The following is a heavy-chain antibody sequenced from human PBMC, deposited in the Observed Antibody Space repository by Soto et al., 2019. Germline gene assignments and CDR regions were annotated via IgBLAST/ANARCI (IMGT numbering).Heavy chain of an antibody. J-gene: IGHJ4*02. CDR3: ATGRNFDY. CDR2: IYYSGST. CDR1: GGSISSSSYY. Sequence: SETLSLTCTVSGGSISSSSYYWGWVRQPPGKGLEWIGSIYYSGSTYYNPSLKSRVTISVDTSKNQFSLKLSSVTAADTAVYYCATGRNFDYWGQGTLVTVSS. V-gene: IGHV4-39*01.